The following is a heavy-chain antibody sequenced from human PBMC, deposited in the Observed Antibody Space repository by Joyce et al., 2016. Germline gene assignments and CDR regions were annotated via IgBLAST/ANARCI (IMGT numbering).Heavy chain of an antibody. CDR2: IRYTGSA. CDR1: GDSFSSDDYY. CDR3: ARAAVMTASSGWFDP. V-gene: IGHV4-30-4*01. D-gene: IGHD2-21*02. Sequence: QVQLQESGPGLVKPSQTLSLTCTVSGDSFSSDDYYWSWIRQSPGKGLECIGYIRYTGSAYYNPSLKSRLTMSRATSKNQFSLRLTSVTTADTAMYYCARAAVMTASSGWFDPWGQGNLVIVSS. J-gene: IGHJ5*02.